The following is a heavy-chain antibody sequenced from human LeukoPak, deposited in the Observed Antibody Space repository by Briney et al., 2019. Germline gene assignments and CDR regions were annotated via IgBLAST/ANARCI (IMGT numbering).Heavy chain of an antibody. V-gene: IGHV3-9*03. J-gene: IGHJ4*02. CDR3: AKDRGDLFYYFDY. Sequence: GRSLRHSCAASGFTFDDYAMHWVRQAPGKGLEWVSGISWNSGSIGYADSVKGRFTISRDNAKNSLYLQMNSLRAEDMALYYCAKDRGDLFYYFDYWGQGTLVTVSS. CDR1: GFTFDDYA. D-gene: IGHD7-27*01. CDR2: ISWNSGSI.